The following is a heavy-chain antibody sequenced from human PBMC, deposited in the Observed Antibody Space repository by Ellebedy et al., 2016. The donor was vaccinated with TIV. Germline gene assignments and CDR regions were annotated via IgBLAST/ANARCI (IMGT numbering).Heavy chain of an antibody. CDR2: ISGGVGNT. V-gene: IGHV3-23*01. CDR1: GFTFSNYV. Sequence: GESLKISCAASGFTFSNYVMSWVRQAPGKGLEWVSSISGGVGNTYYADSVKGRFTISRDTSKNTLYLQMNSLRAEDTAVYYCAKGCGGSCYWEAYWGQGTLVTVSS. CDR3: AKGCGGSCYWEAY. D-gene: IGHD2-15*01. J-gene: IGHJ4*02.